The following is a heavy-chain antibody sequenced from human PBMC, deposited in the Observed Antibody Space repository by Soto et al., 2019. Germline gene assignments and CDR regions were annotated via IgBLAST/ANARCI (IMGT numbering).Heavy chain of an antibody. J-gene: IGHJ5*02. CDR3: ARSSSSVGNNWFDP. CDR2: IYYSGST. Sequence: ASETLSLTCPVSGGSISSYYGSWIRQPPGKGLEWIGYIYYSGSTNYNPSLKSRVTISVDTSKNQFSLKLSSVTAADTAVYYCARSSSSVGNNWFDPWGQGTLVTSPQ. D-gene: IGHD1-26*01. CDR1: GGSISSYY. V-gene: IGHV4-59*01.